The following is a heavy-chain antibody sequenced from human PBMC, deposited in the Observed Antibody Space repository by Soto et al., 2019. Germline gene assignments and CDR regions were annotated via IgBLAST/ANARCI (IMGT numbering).Heavy chain of an antibody. CDR1: GYTFTGYY. CDR2: INPNSGGT. D-gene: IGHD3-3*01. J-gene: IGHJ6*02. CDR3: ARDLTIRYYYYYGMDV. Sequence: ASVKGACKASGYTFTGYYMHWVRQAPGQGLEWMGWINPNSGGTNYAQKFQGRVTMTRDTSISTAYMELSRLRSDDTAVYYCARDLTIRYYYYYGMDVWGQGTTVTVSS. V-gene: IGHV1-2*02.